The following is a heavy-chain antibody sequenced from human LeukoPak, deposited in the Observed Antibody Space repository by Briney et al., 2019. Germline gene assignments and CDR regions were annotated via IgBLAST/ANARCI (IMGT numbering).Heavy chain of an antibody. Sequence: GGSLRLSCATSGFSFSDFDMQWVRQAPGQGLEWVAFIRSDGSNTYYGDSVKGRFTISRDNSKKILHLQMNSLRPGDTALYYCAIIPLGGRFDYWGQGTLVIVSS. CDR1: GFSFSDFD. CDR3: AIIPLGGRFDY. V-gene: IGHV3-30*02. J-gene: IGHJ4*02. D-gene: IGHD3-10*01. CDR2: IRSDGSNT.